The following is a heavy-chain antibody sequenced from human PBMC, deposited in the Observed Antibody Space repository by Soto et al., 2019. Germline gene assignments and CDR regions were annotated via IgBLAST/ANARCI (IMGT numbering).Heavy chain of an antibody. V-gene: IGHV3-23*01. Sequence: EVQLLESGGGLVQPGGSLRLSCAASGFTFSSYAMNWVRQAPGKGLEWVSAISGSGDSTYYADSVKGRFTISRDNSKNTLYLQMNSLRAEDTAVYYCVKAGPTVTYYSDYCGQGTLVTVSS. CDR1: GFTFSSYA. CDR3: VKAGPTVTYYSDY. J-gene: IGHJ4*02. CDR2: ISGSGDST. D-gene: IGHD4-17*01.